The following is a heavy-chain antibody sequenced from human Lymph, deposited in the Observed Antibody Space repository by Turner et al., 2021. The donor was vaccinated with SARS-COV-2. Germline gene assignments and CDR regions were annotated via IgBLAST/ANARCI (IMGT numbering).Heavy chain of an antibody. D-gene: IGHD2-15*01. CDR2: IWYDGSNK. Sequence: QVQLVESGRGVVQPGTSLRLYCSASGFTFSSHGMHWVRQAPGKGLEWVAVIWYDGSNKYYADAVKGRFTISRDNSENTVYLQMNSLRAEDTAVYYCAREGDALAGGMDVWGQGTTVTVSS. J-gene: IGHJ6*02. CDR1: GFTFSSHG. V-gene: IGHV3-33*01. CDR3: AREGDALAGGMDV.